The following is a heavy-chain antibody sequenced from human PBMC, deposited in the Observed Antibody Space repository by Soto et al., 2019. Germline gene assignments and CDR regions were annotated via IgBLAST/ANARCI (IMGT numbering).Heavy chain of an antibody. CDR2: MNPNSGNT. D-gene: IGHD3-3*01. Sequence: QVQLVQSGAEVKKPGASVKVSCKASGYTFTSYDINWVRQATGQGLEWMGWMNPNSGNTGYAQKCQSRATMTRNTSISTAYMELSSLRSEDTAVYYGARGSEWQGGFDIWGQGTMVTVSS. CDR1: GYTFTSYD. CDR3: ARGSEWQGGFDI. J-gene: IGHJ3*02. V-gene: IGHV1-8*01.